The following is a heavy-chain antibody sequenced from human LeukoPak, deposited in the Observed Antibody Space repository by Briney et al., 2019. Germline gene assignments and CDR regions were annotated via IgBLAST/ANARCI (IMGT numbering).Heavy chain of an antibody. J-gene: IGHJ4*02. V-gene: IGHV3-48*01. CDR2: ISTTSSTI. CDR1: GFTFSLYA. CDR3: AKGGSKSPRGSYRVNDFDY. D-gene: IGHD3-16*02. Sequence: GGSLRLSCAASGFTFSLYAMNWVRQAPGKGLEWVSYISTTSSTIYYADSVKGRFTISRDNANNLLYLQLHSLRAEDTAVYYCAKGGSKSPRGSYRVNDFDYGGQGTLVTVSS.